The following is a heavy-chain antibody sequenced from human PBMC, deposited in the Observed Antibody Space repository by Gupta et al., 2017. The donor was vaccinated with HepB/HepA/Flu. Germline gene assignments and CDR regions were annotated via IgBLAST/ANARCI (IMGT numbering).Heavy chain of an antibody. CDR2: ISWNSGSI. CDR1: GFTFDDYA. J-gene: IGHJ4*02. CDR3: AKDIELGWYGIDY. D-gene: IGHD6-19*01. V-gene: IGHV3-9*01. Sequence: EVQLVESGGGLVQPGRSLRLSCAASGFTFDDYAMHWVRQAPGKGLEWVSGISWNSGSIGYADSVKGRFTISRDNAKNSLYLQMNSLRAEDTALYYCAKDIELGWYGIDYWGQGTLVTVSS.